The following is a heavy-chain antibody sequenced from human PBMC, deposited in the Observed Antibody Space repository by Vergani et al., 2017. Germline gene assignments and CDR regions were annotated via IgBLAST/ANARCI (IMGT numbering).Heavy chain of an antibody. V-gene: IGHV5-51*01. CDR1: EYTFGNYW. Sequence: EVELVQSGPAMRKPGASLKISCTGPEYTFGNYWLGRVRQVPGTGLEWMGIMYPAGADTRYSPSFQGRVTISADKSLSTASLQWDSLKASDTALYCCARHTTYTDSGGQGTLVTVSS. CDR3: ARHTTYTDS. J-gene: IGHJ4*02. CDR2: MYPAGADT. D-gene: IGHD1-1*01.